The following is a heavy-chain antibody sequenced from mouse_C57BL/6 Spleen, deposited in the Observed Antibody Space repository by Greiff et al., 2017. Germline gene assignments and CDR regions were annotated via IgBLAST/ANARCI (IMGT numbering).Heavy chain of an antibody. CDR1: GFTFSDYG. J-gene: IGHJ2*01. D-gene: IGHD2-10*02. V-gene: IGHV5-17*01. CDR2: ISSGSSTI. Sequence: EVHLVESGGGLVKPGGSLKLSCAASGFTFSDYGMHWVRQAPEKGLEWVAYISSGSSTIDYADKVKGRFTIARDNAKNSLFLQMTSLRSEDTAMYSCARNYSMGMDYFDYWGQGTTLTVSS. CDR3: ARNYSMGMDYFDY.